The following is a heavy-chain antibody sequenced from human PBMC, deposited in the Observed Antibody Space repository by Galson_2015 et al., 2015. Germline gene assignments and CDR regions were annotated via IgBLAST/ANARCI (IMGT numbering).Heavy chain of an antibody. CDR2: IYPGDSDT. J-gene: IGHJ3*02. D-gene: IGHD3-10*01. Sequence: QSGAEVKKPGESLQISCKGSGYSFTTYGIGWVRQMPGKGLEWMAIIYPGDSDTRYSPSFQGQVTISADKSISTAYLQWSSLKASDTAMYYCARVYFYGSGSYYTADVFDTWGQGTMVIVSS. V-gene: IGHV5-51*01. CDR3: ARVYFYGSGSYYTADVFDT. CDR1: GYSFTTYG.